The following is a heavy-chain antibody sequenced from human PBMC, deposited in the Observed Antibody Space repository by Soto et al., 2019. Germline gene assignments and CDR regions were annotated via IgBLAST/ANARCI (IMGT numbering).Heavy chain of an antibody. D-gene: IGHD4-17*01. CDR3: HLTPDPYYYYYGMDV. V-gene: IGHV1-8*01. CDR2: MNPNSGNT. CDR1: GYTFTSYD. J-gene: IGHJ6*02. Sequence: QVQLVQSGAEVKKPGASVKVSCKASGYTFTSYDINWVRQATGQGLEWMGWMNPNSGNTGYAQKFQGRVTMTRNTSXXTAYMELSSLRSEDTAVYYCHLTPDPYYYYYGMDVWGQGTTVTVSS.